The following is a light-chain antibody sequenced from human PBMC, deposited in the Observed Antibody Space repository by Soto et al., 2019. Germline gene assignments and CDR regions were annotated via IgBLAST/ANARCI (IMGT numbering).Light chain of an antibody. J-gene: IGKJ5*01. V-gene: IGKV3-20*01. CDR1: QSVSSNY. CDR3: HHYGSSLSIT. CDR2: GAS. Sequence: ESVLTQSPGSLSLSPGERATLSCRASQSVSSNYLAWYQHKHGQAPRLLIYGASSRSTGIPARLSGSESRTDFTLTISRLKADVFAVYSCHHYGSSLSITFSPGKRL.